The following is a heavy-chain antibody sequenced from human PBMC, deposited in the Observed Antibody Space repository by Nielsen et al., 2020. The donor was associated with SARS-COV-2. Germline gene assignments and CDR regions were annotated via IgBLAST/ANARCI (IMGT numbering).Heavy chain of an antibody. D-gene: IGHD3-10*01. CDR2: IGAGGDNI. CDR1: GFTFSSYE. V-gene: IGHV3-23*01. Sequence: GESLKISCAASGFTFSSYEMNWVRQAPGKGLEWVSIIGAGGDNIYYADSVKGRFTISRDNSKNTLYLQINSLRADDTAVYYCATQADGYKSPYDYWGQGTLVTVSS. CDR3: ATQADGYKSPYDY. J-gene: IGHJ4*02.